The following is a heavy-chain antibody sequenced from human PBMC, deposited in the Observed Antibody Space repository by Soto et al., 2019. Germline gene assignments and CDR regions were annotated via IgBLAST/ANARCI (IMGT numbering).Heavy chain of an antibody. J-gene: IGHJ4*02. Sequence: SVKGRFTVSRDNSKNTLDLQMNSLRAEDTGTYYCTRDLKVGATGTTDYWGQGTLVIVSS. CDR3: TRDLKVGATGTTDY. V-gene: IGHV3-30*07. D-gene: IGHD6-13*01.